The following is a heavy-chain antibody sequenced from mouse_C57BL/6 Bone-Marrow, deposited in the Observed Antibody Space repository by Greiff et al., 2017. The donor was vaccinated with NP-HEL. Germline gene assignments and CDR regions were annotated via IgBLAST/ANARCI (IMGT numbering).Heavy chain of an antibody. J-gene: IGHJ2*01. Sequence: QVQLQQPGAELVMPGASVKLSCKASGYTFTSYWMHWVKQRPGQGLEWIGEIDPSASYTNYNQKFKGKSTMTVDKSSSTAYMQLSRLTSEDSAVYYCARKGYYYGSRDYFDYWGQGTTLTVSS. D-gene: IGHD1-1*01. CDR2: IDPSASYT. V-gene: IGHV1-69*01. CDR3: ARKGYYYGSRDYFDY. CDR1: GYTFTSYW.